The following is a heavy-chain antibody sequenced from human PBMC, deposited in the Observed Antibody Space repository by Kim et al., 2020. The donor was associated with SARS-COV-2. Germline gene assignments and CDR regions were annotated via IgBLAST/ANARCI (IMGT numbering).Heavy chain of an antibody. Sequence: ASVKVSCKVSGYTLTDLSIYWVRQAPGKGLEWMGGFDPKDGKTFYAQKFQGRVAMTEDTSTDTAYMDLYSLRSEDTAVYYCASDPPAARQRHYYGTDVWGQGTTVTVSS. CDR1: GYTLTDLS. CDR2: FDPKDGKT. D-gene: IGHD6-6*01. J-gene: IGHJ6*02. CDR3: ASDPPAARQRHYYGTDV. V-gene: IGHV1-24*01.